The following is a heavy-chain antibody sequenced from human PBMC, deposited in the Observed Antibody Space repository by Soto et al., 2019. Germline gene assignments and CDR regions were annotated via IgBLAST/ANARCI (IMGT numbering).Heavy chain of an antibody. D-gene: IGHD3-16*01. CDR1: GFTFSSYG. CDR3: ARDGDDGWFDP. J-gene: IGHJ5*02. V-gene: IGHV3-33*01. Sequence: GGSLRLSCAASGFTFSSYGRHWVRQAPGKGLEWVAVIWYDGSNKYYADSVKGRFTISRDNSKNTLYLQMNSLRAEDTAVYYCARDGDDGWFDPWGQGTLVTVPS. CDR2: IWYDGSNK.